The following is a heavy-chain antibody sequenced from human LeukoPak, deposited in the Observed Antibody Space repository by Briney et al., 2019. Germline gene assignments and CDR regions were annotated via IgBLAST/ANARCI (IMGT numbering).Heavy chain of an antibody. V-gene: IGHV4-61*01. CDR2: IYYTGGT. CDR3: ARRGGSGRSFDY. CDR1: GGSVSSGTYY. D-gene: IGHD3-10*01. Sequence: SETLSLTCTVSGGSVSSGTYYWSWIRQPPGKGLEWIGYIYYTGGTNYNPSLKSRLTISVDTSKNQFSLKLSSVTAADTAVYYCARRGGSGRSFDYWGQGTLVTVSS. J-gene: IGHJ4*02.